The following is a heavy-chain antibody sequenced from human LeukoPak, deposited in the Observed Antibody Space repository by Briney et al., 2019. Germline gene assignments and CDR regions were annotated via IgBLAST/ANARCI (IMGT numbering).Heavy chain of an antibody. V-gene: IGHV1-2*07. CDR2: IYPSSGDV. D-gene: IGHD6-19*01. Sequence: ASVKLSCTSSGYTFTGHYIHWVRQAPGQGLEWMGCIYPSSGDVEYSHIFEGRVTMTRDTSISTAYMELSRLRSDDTAVYYCARAAIAVAGDYHYHYMDVWGKGTTVSVSS. CDR3: ARAAIAVAGDYHYHYMDV. CDR1: GYTFTGHY. J-gene: IGHJ6*03.